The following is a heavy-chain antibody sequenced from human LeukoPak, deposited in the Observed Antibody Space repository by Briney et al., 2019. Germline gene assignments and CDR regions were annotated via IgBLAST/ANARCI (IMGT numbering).Heavy chain of an antibody. CDR3: ARTTEGYCSGGNCYYYYYYMDV. D-gene: IGHD2-15*01. Sequence: SATLSLTCTVSGGSISNYYWSWIRQPPGKGLEWIGYIHYSGSTSYNPSLKSRVTISVDTSKNQFSLKLRFVTPADTAVFYCARTTEGYCSGGNCYYYYYYMDVWGKGTTVTVSS. J-gene: IGHJ6*03. CDR2: IHYSGST. CDR1: GGSISNYY. V-gene: IGHV4-59*01.